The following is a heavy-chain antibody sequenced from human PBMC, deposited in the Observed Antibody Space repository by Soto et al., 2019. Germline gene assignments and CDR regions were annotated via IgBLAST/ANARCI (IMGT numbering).Heavy chain of an antibody. D-gene: IGHD1-1*01. CDR2: SSNSGTFA. J-gene: IGHJ4*02. CDR3: ARSGDNYNLLDY. Sequence: SLRLSCAASGFTFNEYYMSWIRQAPGKGLEWISYSSNSGTFARYADSVKGRFSISRDNAKNSLYLQINSLRGDDTAIYYCARSGDNYNLLDYWGQGTPFTVSS. V-gene: IGHV3-11*06. CDR1: GFTFNEYY.